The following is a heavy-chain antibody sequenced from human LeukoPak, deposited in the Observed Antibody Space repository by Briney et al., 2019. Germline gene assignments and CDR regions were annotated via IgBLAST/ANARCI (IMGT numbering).Heavy chain of an antibody. Sequence: GRSLRLSCAASGFTFDDYAMHWVRQAPGKGLEWVSGISWNSGSIDYADSVKGRFTISRDNAKNSLYLQMNSLRAEDTALYYCAKGRYYYYGMDVWGQGTTVTVSS. J-gene: IGHJ6*02. CDR1: GFTFDDYA. CDR2: ISWNSGSI. CDR3: AKGRYYYYGMDV. V-gene: IGHV3-9*01.